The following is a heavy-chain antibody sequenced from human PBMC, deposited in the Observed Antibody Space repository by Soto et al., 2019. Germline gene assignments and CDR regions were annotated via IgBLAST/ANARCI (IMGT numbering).Heavy chain of an antibody. CDR2: ISWDGGST. CDR3: AKDLLVETATGVDY. CDR1: GFTFDDYA. J-gene: IGHJ4*02. D-gene: IGHD2-21*02. Sequence: ESGGVVVQPGGSLRLSCAASGFTFDDYAMHWVRQAPGKGLEWVSLISWDGGSTYYADSVKGRFTISRDNSKNTLYLQMNSLRAEDTAVYYCAKDLLVETATGVDYWGQGTLVTVSS. V-gene: IGHV3-43D*04.